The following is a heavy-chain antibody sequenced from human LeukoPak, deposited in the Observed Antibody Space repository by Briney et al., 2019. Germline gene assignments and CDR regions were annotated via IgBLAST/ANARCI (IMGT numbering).Heavy chain of an antibody. J-gene: IGHJ6*02. V-gene: IGHV3-23*01. Sequence: PGGSLRLSCAASGFTFSSYAMSWVRQAPGKGLEWVSAISGSGGSTYYADSVNGRFTISRDNSKNTLYLQMNSLRAEDTAVYYCYLMASYYYYGMDVWGQGTTVTVSS. CDR2: ISGSGGST. CDR3: YLMASYYYYGMDV. CDR1: GFTFSSYA. D-gene: IGHD2-8*01.